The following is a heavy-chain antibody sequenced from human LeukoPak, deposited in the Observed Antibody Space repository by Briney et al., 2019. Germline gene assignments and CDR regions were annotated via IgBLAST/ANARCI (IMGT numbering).Heavy chain of an antibody. CDR2: VYPDDADT. D-gene: IGHD3-3*01. V-gene: IGHV5-51*01. CDR3: ARRGFWSGYYYGFGS. J-gene: IGHJ5*01. Sequence: NTGESLRISCRASGYSFDTYWIGWVRQMPGKGLGWMGIVYPDDADTKYSPSFQGQVTISVDKSISTAYLQWGSLKASDSGMYYCARRGFWSGYYYGFGSWGQGTQVTVSS. CDR1: GYSFDTYW.